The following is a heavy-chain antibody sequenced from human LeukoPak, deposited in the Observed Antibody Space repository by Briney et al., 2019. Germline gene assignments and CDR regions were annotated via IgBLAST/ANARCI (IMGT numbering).Heavy chain of an antibody. CDR1: GDSISSSHYY. J-gene: IGHJ4*02. CDR3: VRDYSNFVQGD. CDR2: IYSGGET. V-gene: IGHV4-39*02. Sequence: SETLSLTCTVSGDSISSSHYYWCWIRQSPGKGLEWIGSIYSGGETHYNPSLSSRVTIFLDTSKNRFSLNLISVTATDTAVYYCVRDYSNFVQGDWGQGTLVTVSS. D-gene: IGHD4-11*01.